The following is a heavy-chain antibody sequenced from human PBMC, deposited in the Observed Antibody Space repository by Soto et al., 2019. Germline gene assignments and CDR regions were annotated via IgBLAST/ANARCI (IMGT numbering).Heavy chain of an antibody. Sequence: QLQLQESGPGLVKPSETLSLTCTVSGGSISSSSYYWGWIRQPPGKGLEWIGSIYYSGSTYYNPSLKSRVPISVDTSKNQFSLKLSSVTAADTAVYYCASIYSNVLYYYYYYGMDVWGQGTTVTVSS. J-gene: IGHJ6*02. CDR2: IYYSGST. D-gene: IGHD4-4*01. CDR1: GGSISSSSYY. V-gene: IGHV4-39*01. CDR3: ASIYSNVLYYYYYYGMDV.